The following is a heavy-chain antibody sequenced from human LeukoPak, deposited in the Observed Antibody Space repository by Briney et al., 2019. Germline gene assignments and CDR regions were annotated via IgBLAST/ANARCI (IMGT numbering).Heavy chain of an antibody. CDR3: ARERPGSRVLDY. CDR1: GFIVSNNH. Sequence: GGSLRLSCAASGFIVSNNHINWIRQAPGEGLEWVSIIYSGDTTYYSDSVKGRFILSSDNSKNMLYLQMNSLRVEDTAVYYCARERPGSRVLDYWGQGTVVTVSS. CDR2: IYSGDTT. D-gene: IGHD3-10*01. J-gene: IGHJ4*02. V-gene: IGHV3-66*01.